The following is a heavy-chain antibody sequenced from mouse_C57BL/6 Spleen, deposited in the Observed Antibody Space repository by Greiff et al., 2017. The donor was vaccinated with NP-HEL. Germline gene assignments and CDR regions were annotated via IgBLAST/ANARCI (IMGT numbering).Heavy chain of an antibody. D-gene: IGHD1-1*01. CDR3: ARITTVVTFDV. V-gene: IGHV1-82*01. Sequence: QVQLQQSGPELVKPGASVKISCKASGYAFSSSWMNWVKQRPGKGLEWIGRIYPGDGDTNYNGKFKGKATLTADKSSSTAYMQLSSLTSEDSAVYFCARITTVVTFDVWGTGTTVTVSS. CDR2: IYPGDGDT. CDR1: GYAFSSSW. J-gene: IGHJ1*03.